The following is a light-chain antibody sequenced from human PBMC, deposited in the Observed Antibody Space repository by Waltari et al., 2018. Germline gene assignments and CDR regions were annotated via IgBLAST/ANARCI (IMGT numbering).Light chain of an antibody. CDR3: QAWDSSTVV. V-gene: IGLV3-1*01. J-gene: IGLJ2*01. CDR1: NLGDKY. CDR2: QDR. Sequence: SYELTQPPSVSVSPGQTASIPCSGDNLGDKYDCWYQQKPGQSPLLVIYQDRKRPSGIPERFSGSNSGNTATLTISGTQAMDEADYYCQAWDSSTVVFGGGTKLTVL.